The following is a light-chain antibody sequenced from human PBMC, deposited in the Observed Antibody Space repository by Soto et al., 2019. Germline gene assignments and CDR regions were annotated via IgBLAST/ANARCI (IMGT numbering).Light chain of an antibody. CDR3: SSYTSSSTYV. J-gene: IGLJ1*01. CDR2: DDS. Sequence: QSALTQPASVSGSPGQSITISCTGTSGDVGGYNYVSWYQQHPGKAPKLMIYDDSNRPSGVSNRFSGSKSGNTASLTISGLQAEDEADYYCSSYTSSSTYVFGTGTKLTVL. CDR1: SGDVGGYNY. V-gene: IGLV2-14*01.